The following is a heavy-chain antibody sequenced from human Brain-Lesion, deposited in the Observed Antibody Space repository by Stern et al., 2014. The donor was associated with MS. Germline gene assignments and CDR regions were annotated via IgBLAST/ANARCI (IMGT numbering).Heavy chain of an antibody. J-gene: IGHJ6*02. CDR1: GGSISSGGYY. V-gene: IGHV4-61*02. CDR2: IFNSGST. Sequence: QVQLQESGPGLVKPSQTLSLSCTVSGGSISSGGYYWSWIRQPAGKGLEWIGRIFNSGSTRYNPSLQSRVTISIDPSKNQFSLRLNSMTAADTAVYYCARGRVVPGFQYYATDVWGQGTTVIVSS. CDR3: ARGRVVPGFQYYATDV. D-gene: IGHD2-2*01.